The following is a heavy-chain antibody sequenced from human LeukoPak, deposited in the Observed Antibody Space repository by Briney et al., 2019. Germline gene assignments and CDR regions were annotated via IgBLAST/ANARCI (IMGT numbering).Heavy chain of an antibody. CDR3: AIGILAGPKDGYYFDY. CDR2: ISGSGGST. Sequence: GGSLRLSCAASGFTFSSYAMSWVRQAPGKGLEWVSAISGSGGSTYYADSVKGRFTISRDNSKNTLYLQMNSLRAEDTAVYYCAIGILAGPKDGYYFDYRGQGTLVTVSS. V-gene: IGHV3-23*01. CDR1: GFTFSSYA. D-gene: IGHD1-1*01. J-gene: IGHJ4*02.